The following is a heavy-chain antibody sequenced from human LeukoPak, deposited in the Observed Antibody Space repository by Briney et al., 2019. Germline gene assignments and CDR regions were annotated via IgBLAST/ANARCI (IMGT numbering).Heavy chain of an antibody. CDR3: ARGVPAAAPEEYFQH. J-gene: IGHJ1*01. CDR1: GGSISGYY. V-gene: IGHV4-4*07. D-gene: IGHD2-2*01. Sequence: SETLSLTCTVSGGSISGYYWSWIRQPAGKGLEWIGRIYTSGSTNYNPSLKSRVTVSVDTSKNQFSLKLSSVTAADTAVYYCARGVPAAAPEEYFQHWGQGTLVTVSS. CDR2: IYTSGST.